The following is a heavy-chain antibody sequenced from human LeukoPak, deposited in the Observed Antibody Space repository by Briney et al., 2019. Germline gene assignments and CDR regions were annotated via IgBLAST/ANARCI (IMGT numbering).Heavy chain of an antibody. J-gene: IGHJ4*02. V-gene: IGHV3-7*01. Sequence: GGSLRLSCAASGFTFSTYWMGWVRPPPGKGLEWVANIKQDGSEKYYVYSVTGRFTISRDNAKNSLCLQMDSLRAEDTAVYFCAREVPTGTDYFDYWGQGTLVTVFS. CDR1: GFTFSTYW. CDR3: AREVPTGTDYFDY. CDR2: IKQDGSEK. D-gene: IGHD3-10*01.